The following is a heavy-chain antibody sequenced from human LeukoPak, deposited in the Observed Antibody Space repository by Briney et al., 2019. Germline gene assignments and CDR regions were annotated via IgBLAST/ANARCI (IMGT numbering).Heavy chain of an antibody. J-gene: IGHJ4*02. CDR2: ISNRDNTI. Sequence: PGGSLRLSCAASGFTSSSYEMAWVRQAPGKGLEWLSFISNRDNTIYTADSVKGRFTIPRDNAKNSLYLQMNSLRADDTAIYYCARVRGEAPFDYWGLGTLVTVSS. CDR3: ARVRGEAPFDY. V-gene: IGHV3-48*03. CDR1: GFTSSSYE. D-gene: IGHD3-10*01.